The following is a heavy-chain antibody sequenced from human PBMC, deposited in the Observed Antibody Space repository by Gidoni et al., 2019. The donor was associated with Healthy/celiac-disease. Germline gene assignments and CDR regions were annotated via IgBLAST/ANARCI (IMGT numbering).Heavy chain of an antibody. Sequence: EVQLVESGGGLVQPGGSLRLSCAASGFTFSSYEMNWVRQAPGKGLEWVSYISSSGSTIYYADSVKGRFTISRDNAKNSLYLQMNSLRAEDTAVYYCARGGDYVWGSYRYNYYYGMDVWGQGTTVTVSS. CDR3: ARGGDYVWGSYRYNYYYGMDV. V-gene: IGHV3-48*03. CDR1: GFTFSSYE. D-gene: IGHD3-16*02. CDR2: ISSSGSTI. J-gene: IGHJ6*02.